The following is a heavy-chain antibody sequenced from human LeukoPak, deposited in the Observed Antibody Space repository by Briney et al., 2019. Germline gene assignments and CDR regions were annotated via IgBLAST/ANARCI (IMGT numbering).Heavy chain of an antibody. CDR2: ISGSGADR. D-gene: IGHD2-21*01. Sequence: GGSLRLSCVASGVTFSNFGMSWVRQAPGKGLEWVSTISGSGADRYYADSVKGRVAISRDNSKNTLYLQMNSLRAEDTAVYYCAKDRQHAYDRGLDHWGQGTLVTVSS. CDR3: AKDRQHAYDRGLDH. J-gene: IGHJ4*01. CDR1: GVTFSNFG. V-gene: IGHV3-23*01.